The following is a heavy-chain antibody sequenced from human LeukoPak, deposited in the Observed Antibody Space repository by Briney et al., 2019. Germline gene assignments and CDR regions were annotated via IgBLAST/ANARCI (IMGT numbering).Heavy chain of an antibody. CDR3: AREGRIDQGFYYYGMDV. CDR2: IWFDGSNK. J-gene: IGHJ6*02. CDR1: GFTFSSFA. D-gene: IGHD2-15*01. V-gene: IGHV3-33*01. Sequence: GGSLRLSCAASGFTFSSFAMHGVRQAPGKGLEWVAVIWFDGSNKYYADSVKGRFTISRDNSKNTLYLQMNSLRAEDTAVYYCAREGRIDQGFYYYGMDVWGQGTTVTVFS.